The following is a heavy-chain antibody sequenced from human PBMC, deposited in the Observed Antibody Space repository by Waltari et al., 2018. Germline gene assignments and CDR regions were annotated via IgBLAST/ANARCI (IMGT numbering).Heavy chain of an antibody. CDR1: GFTFSSYE. V-gene: IGHV3-48*03. D-gene: IGHD6-6*01. CDR3: ARDVMRQVVLRYYYYGMDV. CDR2: ISSSGSTI. Sequence: EVQLVESGGGLVQPGGSLRLSCAASGFTFSSYEMNWVRQAPGKGLEWVSYISSSGSTINYADSVKGRFTISRDNAKNSLYLQMNSLRAEDTAVYYCARDVMRQVVLRYYYYGMDVWGQGTTVTVSS. J-gene: IGHJ6*02.